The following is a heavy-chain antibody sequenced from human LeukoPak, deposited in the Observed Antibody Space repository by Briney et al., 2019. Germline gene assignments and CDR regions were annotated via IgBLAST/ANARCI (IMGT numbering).Heavy chain of an antibody. Sequence: RTSETLSLTCAVYGGSFSGYYWSWIRQPPGKGLEWIGEINHSGSTNYNPSLKSRVTISVDTSKNQFSLKLSSVTAADTAVYYCARPLGRANTPFDPWGQGTLVTVSS. CDR1: GGSFSGYY. CDR3: ARPLGRANTPFDP. D-gene: IGHD7-27*01. J-gene: IGHJ5*02. CDR2: INHSGST. V-gene: IGHV4-34*01.